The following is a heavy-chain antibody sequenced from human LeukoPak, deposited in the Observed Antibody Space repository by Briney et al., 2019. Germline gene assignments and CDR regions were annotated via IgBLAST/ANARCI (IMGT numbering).Heavy chain of an antibody. CDR3: ARFSTSNGNWYPEDN. J-gene: IGHJ4*02. CDR1: GFTFSGYS. Sequence: KPGGSLGLSCAASGFTFSGYSMNWVRQAPGKGLEWVSSISSSSSYIYYADSVKGRFTISRDNAKNLLYLQMNSLTAEDTAVYYCARFSTSNGNWYPEDNWGQGTPVTVSS. V-gene: IGHV3-21*01. CDR2: ISSSSSYI. D-gene: IGHD6-13*01.